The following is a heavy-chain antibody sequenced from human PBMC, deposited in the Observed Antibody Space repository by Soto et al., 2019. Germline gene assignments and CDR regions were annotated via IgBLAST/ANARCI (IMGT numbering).Heavy chain of an antibody. J-gene: IGHJ6*02. V-gene: IGHV3-21*04. CDR3: ARETPVGATVGDYYGMDV. Sequence: EVQLVESGGGLVKPGGSLRLSCGASGFTFSSYSMNWVRQAPGKGLEWVSSISSSSSYIYYADSVKGRFTISRDNAKNSLYLQMNSLRAEDTAVYYCARETPVGATVGDYYGMDVWGQGTTVTVSS. CDR1: GFTFSSYS. D-gene: IGHD1-26*01. CDR2: ISSSSSYI.